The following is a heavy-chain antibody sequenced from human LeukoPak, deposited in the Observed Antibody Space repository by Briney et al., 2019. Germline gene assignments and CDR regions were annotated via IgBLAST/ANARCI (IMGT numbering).Heavy chain of an antibody. CDR1: GGTFSSYA. V-gene: IGHV1-69*05. J-gene: IGHJ4*02. D-gene: IGHD2-15*01. CDR3: ARGDQNCSGGSCFASPFDY. Sequence: SVKVSCKASGGTFSSYAISWVRQAPGQGLEWMGRIIPIFGTANYAQKFQGRVTITTDESTSTAYMELSSLRSEDTAVYYCARGDQNCSGGSCFASPFDYWGQGTLVTASS. CDR2: IIPIFGTA.